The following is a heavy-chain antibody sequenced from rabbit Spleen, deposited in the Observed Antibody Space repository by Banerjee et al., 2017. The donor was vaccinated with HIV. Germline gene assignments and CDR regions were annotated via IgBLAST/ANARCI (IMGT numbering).Heavy chain of an antibody. V-gene: IGHV1S40*01. D-gene: IGHD8-1*01. Sequence: QSLEESGGDLVKPGASLTLTCIASGVSFSGDSYMCWVRQAPGKGLEWIAWIDTGSSGFTYFASWAKGRFTISKTSSTTVTLQMTSLTAADTATYFCARDGTGGSYFALWGPGTLVTVS. CDR2: IDTGSSGFT. CDR3: ARDGTGGSYFAL. J-gene: IGHJ4*01. CDR1: GVSFSGDSY.